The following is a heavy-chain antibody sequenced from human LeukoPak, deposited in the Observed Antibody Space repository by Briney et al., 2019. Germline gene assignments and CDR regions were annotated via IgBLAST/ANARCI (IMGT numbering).Heavy chain of an antibody. CDR3: ARGVLWFGELLLDHPFDP. CDR1: GGSISSYY. J-gene: IGHJ5*02. V-gene: IGHV4-59*01. CDR2: IYYSGST. Sequence: SETLYLTCTVSGGSISSYYWSWIRQPPGKGLEWIGYIYYSGSTNYNPSLKSRVTISVDTSKNQFSLKLSSVTAADTAVYYCARGVLWFGELLLDHPFDPWGQGTLVTVSS. D-gene: IGHD3-10*01.